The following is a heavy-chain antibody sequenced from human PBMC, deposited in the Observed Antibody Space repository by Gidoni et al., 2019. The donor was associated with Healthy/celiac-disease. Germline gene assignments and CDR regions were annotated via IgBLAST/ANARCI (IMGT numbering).Heavy chain of an antibody. CDR1: GGTFSSSG. V-gene: IGHV1-69*01. J-gene: IGHJ4*02. D-gene: IGHD5-12*01. CDR3: ASSVGGWRRLFDY. Sequence: QVQLLQSGAEFNKPGSSVKVSCKASGGTFSSSGSSWGRQAPGRGLEWMGGNIHISGTANYAQKFQGRVTITADESKSTAYMELSSLRSEDTAVYYCASSVGGWRRLFDYWGQGTLVTVSS. CDR2: NIHISGTA.